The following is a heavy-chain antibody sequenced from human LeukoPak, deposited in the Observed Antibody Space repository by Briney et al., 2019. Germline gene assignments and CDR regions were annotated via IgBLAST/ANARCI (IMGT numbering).Heavy chain of an antibody. CDR3: ANLYYYDSSGYYYSPFDI. CDR2: ISHTGGST. V-gene: IGHV3-23*01. D-gene: IGHD3-22*01. Sequence: GGSLRLSCAASGLTLSSYALSWVRQAPGKGLEWVSIISHTGGSTYYADSVKGRFTISRDNSKNTLYLQMNSLRAEDTAVYYCANLYYYDSSGYYYSPFDIWGQGTMVTVSS. J-gene: IGHJ3*02. CDR1: GLTLSSYA.